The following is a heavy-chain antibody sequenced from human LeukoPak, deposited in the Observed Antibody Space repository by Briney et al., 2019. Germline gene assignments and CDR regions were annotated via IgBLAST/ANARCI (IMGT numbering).Heavy chain of an antibody. CDR1: GFTFSSCS. J-gene: IGHJ3*02. V-gene: IGHV3-21*01. Sequence: GGSLRLSCAASGFTFSSCSMNWVRQAPGKGLEWVSSISSSSSYIYYADSVKGRFTISRDNAKNSLYLQMNSLRAEDTAVYYCARAPSYGDYRLGAFDIWGQGTMVTVSS. CDR2: ISSSSSYI. CDR3: ARAPSYGDYRLGAFDI. D-gene: IGHD4-17*01.